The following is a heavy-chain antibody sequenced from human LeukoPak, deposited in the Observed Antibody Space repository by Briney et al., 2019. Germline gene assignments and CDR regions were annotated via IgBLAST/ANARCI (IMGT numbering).Heavy chain of an antibody. J-gene: IGHJ3*02. V-gene: IGHV1-8*01. D-gene: IGHD3-9*01. CDR2: MNPNSGNT. Sequence: GASVKVSCKASGYTFTSYDINWVRQATGQGLEWMGWMNPNSGNTGYAQKFQGRVTMTRNTSISTAYMELSSLRSEDTAVYYCARGSIFRIFRAFDIWGPGTMVTVSS. CDR1: GYTFTSYD. CDR3: ARGSIFRIFRAFDI.